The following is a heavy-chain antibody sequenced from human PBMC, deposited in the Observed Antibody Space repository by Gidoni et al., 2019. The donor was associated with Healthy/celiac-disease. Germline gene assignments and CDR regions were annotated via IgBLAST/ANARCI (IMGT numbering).Heavy chain of an antibody. J-gene: IGHJ4*02. V-gene: IGHV1-18*01. D-gene: IGHD6-19*01. CDR2: ISAYHCNN. CDR1: GYTFTSYG. CDR3: AGAVAGTSHFDY. Sequence: QVQLVQSGAEVKKPGASVKVSCKASGYTFTSYGISWVRQAPGQGLEWMGWISAYHCNNNQAQEPPGRGPMTTDTSTSTAYMELRSLRSDDTAVYYCAGAVAGTSHFDYWGQGTLVTVSS.